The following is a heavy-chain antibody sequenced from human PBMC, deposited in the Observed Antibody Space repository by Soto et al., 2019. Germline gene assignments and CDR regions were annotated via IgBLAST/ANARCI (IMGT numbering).Heavy chain of an antibody. Sequence: QVQLVESGGGVVQPGRSLRLSCVASGSTFSSRTMHWVRQAPGKGLEWVAVVSRDGTDKYYGDSVKGRFTISRDNSQNTLYLQMNSLRGEDTAVYYCARGQDVVFVPLFGYWGQGALVTVSS. CDR2: VSRDGTDK. CDR1: GSTFSSRT. J-gene: IGHJ4*02. CDR3: ARGQDVVFVPLFGY. D-gene: IGHD2-15*01. V-gene: IGHV3-30-3*01.